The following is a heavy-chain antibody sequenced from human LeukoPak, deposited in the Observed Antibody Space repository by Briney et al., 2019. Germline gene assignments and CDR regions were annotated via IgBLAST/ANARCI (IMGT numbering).Heavy chain of an antibody. V-gene: IGHV3-23*01. CDR2: VSSSGFST. CDR1: GFTFNEYV. D-gene: IGHD3-3*01. CDR3: AKHYYDFWSGLYYMDV. J-gene: IGHJ6*03. Sequence: PGGSLTLSCAVSGFTFNEYVMSWVRQAPGSGLEWVSAVSSSGFSTYYADSVKGRFTISRDNFKNTLYLQMNSLRAEDTAVYYCAKHYYDFWSGLYYMDVWGKGTTVTVSS.